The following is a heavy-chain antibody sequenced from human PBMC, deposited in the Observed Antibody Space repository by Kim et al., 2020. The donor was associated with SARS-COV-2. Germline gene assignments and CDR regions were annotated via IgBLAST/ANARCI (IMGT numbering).Heavy chain of an antibody. V-gene: IGHV4-31*02. CDR3: ARDSGYLAY. J-gene: IGHJ4*02. Sequence: GRTSSTPSLKSRFSISVDTSKNQFSLKLSSVTAADTAVYYCARDSGYLAYWGQGTLVTVSS. D-gene: IGHD3-22*01. CDR2: GRT.